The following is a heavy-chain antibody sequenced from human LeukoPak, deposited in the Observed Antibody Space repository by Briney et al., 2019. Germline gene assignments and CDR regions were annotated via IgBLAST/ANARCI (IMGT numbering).Heavy chain of an antibody. Sequence: SETLSLTCAVYGGSFSGYYWSWVRQPPGKGLEWIGEINHSGSTNYNPSLKSRVTISVDTSKNQFSLKLSSVTAADTAVYYCARQTGSGLFILPGGQGTLVTVSS. D-gene: IGHD3/OR15-3a*01. CDR2: INHSGST. CDR3: ARQTGSGLFILP. J-gene: IGHJ4*02. CDR1: GGSFSGYY. V-gene: IGHV4-34*01.